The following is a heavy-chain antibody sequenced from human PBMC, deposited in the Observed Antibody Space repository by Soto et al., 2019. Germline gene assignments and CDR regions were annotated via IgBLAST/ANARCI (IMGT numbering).Heavy chain of an antibody. CDR1: GGTSSSNA. CDR2: ITLIFGTA. D-gene: IGHD2-2*02. V-gene: IGHV1-69*01. J-gene: IGHJ6*02. CDR3: VSSVVPAAIGFGYYYYGMDV. Sequence: QVQLVQSGAEVKKPGSSVKVSCKASGGTSSSNAISWVRQAPGQGLEWMGGITLIFGTANYAQKFQGRVTITADESTTTAYMELSSLRSEDTAVYYCVSSVVPAAIGFGYYYYGMDVWGQGTTVTVSS.